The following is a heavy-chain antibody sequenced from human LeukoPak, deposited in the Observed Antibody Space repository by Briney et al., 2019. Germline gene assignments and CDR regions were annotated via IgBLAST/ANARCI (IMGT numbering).Heavy chain of an antibody. CDR2: IRYDGSNK. Sequence: PGGSLRLSCAASGFTFSSYGMHWVRQAPGKGLEWVAFIRYDGSNKYYADSVKGRFTISRDNSKNTLYLQMNSLRAEDTAVYYCARDLGEVVGATFQHWGQGTLVTVSS. CDR3: ARDLGEVVGATFQH. J-gene: IGHJ1*01. CDR1: GFTFSSYG. V-gene: IGHV3-30*02. D-gene: IGHD1-26*01.